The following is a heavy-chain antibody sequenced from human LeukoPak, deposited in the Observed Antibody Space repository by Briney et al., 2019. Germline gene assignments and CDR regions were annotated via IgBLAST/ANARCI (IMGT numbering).Heavy chain of an antibody. CDR3: AKSESFTVTTAFDY. V-gene: IGHV3-23*01. J-gene: IGHJ4*02. Sequence: GSLRLSCVASGFTFSSYAMSWVRQAPGKGLEGVSVISGSGGSTYYADSVKGRFTISRDNSKNTLYLQMNSLRAEDTAVYYCAKSESFTVTTAFDYWGQGTLVTVSS. CDR1: GFTFSSYA. D-gene: IGHD4-17*01. CDR2: ISGSGGST.